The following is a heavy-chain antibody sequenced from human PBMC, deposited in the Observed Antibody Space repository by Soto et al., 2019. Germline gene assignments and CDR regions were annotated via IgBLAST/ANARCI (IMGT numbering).Heavy chain of an antibody. CDR2: ISGSGGST. V-gene: IGHV3-23*01. Sequence: GGSLRLSCAASGFTFSSYAMSWVRRAPGKGLEWVSAISGSGGSTYYADSVKGRFTISRDNSKSTLYLQMNSLRAEDTAVYYCAKMGGYCSGGSCYSPLAIGYWGQGTLVTVSS. D-gene: IGHD2-15*01. J-gene: IGHJ4*02. CDR1: GFTFSSYA. CDR3: AKMGGYCSGGSCYSPLAIGY.